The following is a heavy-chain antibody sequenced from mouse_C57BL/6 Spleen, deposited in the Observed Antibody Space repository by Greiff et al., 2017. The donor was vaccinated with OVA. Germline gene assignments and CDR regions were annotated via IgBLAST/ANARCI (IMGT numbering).Heavy chain of an antibody. Sequence: VQLQQPGAELVMPGASVKLSCKASGYTFTSYWMHWVKQRPGQGLEWIGEIDPSDSYTNYNQKFKGKSTLTVDKSSSPAYMQLSSLTSEDSAVYYCARAGGWYFDVWGTGTTVTVSA. CDR3: ARAGGWYFDV. CDR2: IDPSDSYT. V-gene: IGHV1-69*01. CDR1: GYTFTSYW. J-gene: IGHJ1*03.